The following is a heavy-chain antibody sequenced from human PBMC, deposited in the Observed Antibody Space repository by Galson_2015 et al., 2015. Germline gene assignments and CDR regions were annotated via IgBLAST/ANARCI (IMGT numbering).Heavy chain of an antibody. V-gene: IGHV3-23*01. J-gene: IGHJ4*02. CDR2: ISGSGGST. CDR1: GFTFSSYA. CDR3: ARDAYTVVGYSSSWTLGGFDY. Sequence: SLRLSCAASGFTFSSYAMSWVRQAPGKGLEWVSAISGSGGSTYYADSVKGRFTISRDNSKNTLYLQMNSLRAEDTAVYYCARDAYTVVGYSSSWTLGGFDYWGQGTLVTVSS. D-gene: IGHD6-13*01.